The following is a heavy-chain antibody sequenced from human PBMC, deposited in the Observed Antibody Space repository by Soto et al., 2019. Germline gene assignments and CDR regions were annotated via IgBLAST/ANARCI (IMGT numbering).Heavy chain of an antibody. CDR3: VTGQANGYSSSWAERGFDY. J-gene: IGHJ4*02. CDR1: GFTFDDYA. CDR2: ISWNSGSI. Sequence: EVQLVESGGGLVQPGRSLRLSCAASGFTFDDYAMHWVRQAPGKGLEWVSGISWNSGSICYADSVKGLFTISRDKVKTSLYLQMNRLRTEDTALYNCVTGQANGYSSSWAERGFDYWGQGTLVADSS. D-gene: IGHD6-13*01. V-gene: IGHV3-9*01.